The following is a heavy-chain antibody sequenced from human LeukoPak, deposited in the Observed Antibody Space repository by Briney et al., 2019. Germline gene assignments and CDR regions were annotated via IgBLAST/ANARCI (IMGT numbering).Heavy chain of an antibody. Sequence: GGSLRLSCAASGFTVSSNYMSWVRQAPGKGLEWVSVIYSGGSTYYADSVKGRFTISRDNSKNTLYLQMNSLRAEDTAVYYCAVLPSYYDSSGYYYWGQGTLVTVSP. CDR2: IYSGGST. D-gene: IGHD3-22*01. V-gene: IGHV3-66*01. CDR3: AVLPSYYDSSGYYY. CDR1: GFTVSSNY. J-gene: IGHJ4*02.